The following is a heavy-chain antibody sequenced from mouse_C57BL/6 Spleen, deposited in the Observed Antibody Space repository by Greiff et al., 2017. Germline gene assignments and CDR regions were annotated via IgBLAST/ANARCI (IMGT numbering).Heavy chain of an antibody. J-gene: IGHJ2*01. D-gene: IGHD2-4*01. Sequence: VQLQQSGPVLVKPGASVKMSCKASGYTFTDYYMNWVKQSHGKSLEWIGVINPYNGGTSYNQKFKGKATLTVDKSSSTAYMELNSLTSEDSAVYYCARGGLRGTDYFDYWGQGTTHTVSS. CDR3: ARGGLRGTDYFDY. CDR1: GYTFTDYY. CDR2: INPYNGGT. V-gene: IGHV1-19*01.